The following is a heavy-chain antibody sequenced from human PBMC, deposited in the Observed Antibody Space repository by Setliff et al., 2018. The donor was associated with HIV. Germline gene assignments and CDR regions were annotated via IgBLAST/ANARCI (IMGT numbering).Heavy chain of an antibody. J-gene: IGHJ4*02. V-gene: IGHV7-4-1*01. D-gene: IGHD3-22*01. Sequence: GASVKVSCKASGYTFTSYGMNWVRQAPGQNLEWMGWINTNTGNPTYAQGFTGRFVFSLDTSVSTAYLQICSLKAEDTAVYYCARDGYYDSSGYSFDYWGQGTLVTVSS. CDR2: INTNTGNP. CDR1: GYTFTSYG. CDR3: ARDGYYDSSGYSFDY.